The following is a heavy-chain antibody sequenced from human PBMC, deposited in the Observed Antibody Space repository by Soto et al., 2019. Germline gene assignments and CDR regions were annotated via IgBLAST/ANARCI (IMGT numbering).Heavy chain of an antibody. J-gene: IGHJ2*01. Sequence: QVQLVQSGAEVKKPGSSVKVSCKASGGTFSSYTISWVRQAPGQGLEWMGRIIPILGIANYAQKFQGRVTITADKSTSTAYMELSSLRSEDTAVYYCARVAKNTMVHWYFDLWGRGTLVTVSS. CDR1: GGTFSSYT. CDR3: ARVAKNTMVHWYFDL. V-gene: IGHV1-69*02. CDR2: IIPILGIA. D-gene: IGHD3-10*01.